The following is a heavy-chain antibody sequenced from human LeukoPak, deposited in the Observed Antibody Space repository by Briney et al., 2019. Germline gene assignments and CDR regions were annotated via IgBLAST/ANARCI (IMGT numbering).Heavy chain of an antibody. J-gene: IGHJ4*02. CDR1: GGTFTTYT. V-gene: IGHV1-69*04. D-gene: IGHD2-2*01. CDR2: IIPILDIA. CDR3: ARDPARYCSTTSCYPPLDY. Sequence: ASLKVSCKASGGTFTTYTFSWVRQAPGQGLEWMGRIIPILDIANYAQKFQGRLTITADKSTSTAYMELSCLRSEDTAVYYCARDPARYCSTTSCYPPLDYWGQGTLVTASS.